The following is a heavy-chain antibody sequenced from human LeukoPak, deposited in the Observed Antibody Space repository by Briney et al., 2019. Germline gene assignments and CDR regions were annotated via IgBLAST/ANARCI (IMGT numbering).Heavy chain of an antibody. CDR1: GFTFDDYA. J-gene: IGHJ4*02. CDR2: ISWDGGST. V-gene: IGHV3-43D*03. CDR3: AKDIDRYSSSGFDD. Sequence: PGGSLRLSCAASGFTFDDYAMHWVRHAPGKGLEWVSLISWDGGSTYYADSVKGRFTISRDNSKNSLYLQMNSLRAEDTALYYCAKDIDRYSSSGFDDGGQGTLVTVAS. D-gene: IGHD6-13*01.